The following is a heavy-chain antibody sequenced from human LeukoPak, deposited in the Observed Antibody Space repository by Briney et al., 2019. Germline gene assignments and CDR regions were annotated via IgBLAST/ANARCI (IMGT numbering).Heavy chain of an antibody. D-gene: IGHD6-6*01. Sequence: SETLSLTCTVSGGSISTYYWSWVRQPAGKGLEWIGRIYTSGSTNYNPSLKSRVTMSVDTSKNQFSLKLSSVTAADTAVYYCARAGRGSSSSYWFDPWGQGTLVTVSS. CDR2: IYTSGST. J-gene: IGHJ5*02. V-gene: IGHV4-4*07. CDR3: ARAGRGSSSSYWFDP. CDR1: GGSISTYY.